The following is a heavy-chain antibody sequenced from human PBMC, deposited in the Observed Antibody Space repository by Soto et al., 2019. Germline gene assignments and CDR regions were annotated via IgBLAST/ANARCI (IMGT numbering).Heavy chain of an antibody. CDR1: GGTFSTSS. Sequence: QVQLVQSGAEVKEPGTSVKVSCKASGGTFSTSSFVWVRQGPGQGLEWMGGIIPIFSKIHVAQKFQGRVTFTADESTRTAYMELSSLRFEDTAIYYCARDVVRSTGGDSWGQGTLVTVSS. CDR2: IIPIFSKI. CDR3: ARDVVRSTGGDS. D-gene: IGHD7-27*01. V-gene: IGHV1-69*01. J-gene: IGHJ4*02.